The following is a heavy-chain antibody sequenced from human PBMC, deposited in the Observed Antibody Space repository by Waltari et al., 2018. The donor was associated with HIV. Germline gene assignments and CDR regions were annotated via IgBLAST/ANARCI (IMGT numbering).Heavy chain of an antibody. CDR1: GFSVSTYD. V-gene: IGHV3-53*01. D-gene: IGHD3-3*01. CDR2: LRTAGNT. J-gene: IGHJ3*02. CDR3: ARVHDFWSGYCCHAFDI. Sequence: EVQLVESGGGLIQPGGSLRLSCAASGFSVSTYDMTWVRQAPGKGLGLVAVLRTAGNTYYADSVNGRFTMSRDSSKNCLYLQMNSLGAEDTAVYYCARVHDFWSGYCCHAFDIWGQGTMVTVSS.